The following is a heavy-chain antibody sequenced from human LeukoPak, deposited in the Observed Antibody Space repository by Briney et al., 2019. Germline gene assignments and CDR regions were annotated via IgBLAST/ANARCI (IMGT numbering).Heavy chain of an antibody. CDR2: ISAYNGNT. CDR3: ARVAIFGVVIMEFDP. D-gene: IGHD3-3*01. Sequence: GASVKVSCKASGYTFTSYDINWVRQATGQGLEWMGWISAYNGNTNYAQKLQGRVTMTTDTSTSTAYMELRSLRSDDTAVYYCARVAIFGVVIMEFDPWGQGTLVTVSS. J-gene: IGHJ5*02. V-gene: IGHV1-18*01. CDR1: GYTFTSYD.